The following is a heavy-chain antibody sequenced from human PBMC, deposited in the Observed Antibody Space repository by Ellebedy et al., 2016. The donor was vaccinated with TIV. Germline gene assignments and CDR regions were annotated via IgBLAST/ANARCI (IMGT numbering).Heavy chain of an antibody. Sequence: GESLKISCEASGFSFRSYWMSWVRQAPGKGLERVANIYQDGGVQHYVESVKGRFTISRDNAKNSMFLQMNSLRAEDTAMYYCARRGSYGDYSVQVNSWFDLWGQGTLVTV. J-gene: IGHJ5*02. D-gene: IGHD4-17*01. CDR3: ARRGSYGDYSVQVNSWFDL. CDR1: GFSFRSYW. V-gene: IGHV3-7*01. CDR2: IYQDGGVQ.